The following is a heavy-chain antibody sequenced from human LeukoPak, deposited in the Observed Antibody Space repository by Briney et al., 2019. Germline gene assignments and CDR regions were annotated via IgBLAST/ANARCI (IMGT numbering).Heavy chain of an antibody. CDR3: ARGITIFGVVHPLLDY. D-gene: IGHD3-3*01. Sequence: SETLSLTCTVSGGSISSYYWSWIRQPAGKGLEWIGRIYTSGSTNYNPSLKSRVTMSVDTSKNQFSLKLSSVTAADTAVYYCARGITIFGVVHPLLDYWGQGTLVTVSS. J-gene: IGHJ4*02. V-gene: IGHV4-4*07. CDR1: GGSISSYY. CDR2: IYTSGST.